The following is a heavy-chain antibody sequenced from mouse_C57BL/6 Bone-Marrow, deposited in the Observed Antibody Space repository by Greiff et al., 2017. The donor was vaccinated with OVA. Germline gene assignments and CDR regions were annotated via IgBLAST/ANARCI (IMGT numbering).Heavy chain of an antibody. Sequence: EVHLVESGGGLVQPGGSLKLSCAASGFTFSDYGMAWVRQAPRKGPEWVAFISNLAYSIYYADTVTGRFTISRENAKNTLYLEMSSLRSEDTAMYYCARHESMRGLFAYGGQGTLVTVSA. CDR3: ARHESMRGLFAY. J-gene: IGHJ3*01. CDR1: GFTFSDYG. CDR2: ISNLAYSI. V-gene: IGHV5-15*01.